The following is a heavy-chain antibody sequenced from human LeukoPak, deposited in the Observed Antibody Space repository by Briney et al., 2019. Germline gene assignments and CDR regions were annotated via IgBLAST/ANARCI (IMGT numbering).Heavy chain of an antibody. CDR1: GDSVSSNSAA. CDR2: TWYRSKWHY. CDR3: AREPIASAGFNAFDI. Sequence: ASQTLSLTCAISGDSVSSNSAAWNWIRQSPSRGLEWLGRTWYRSKWHYDYAVSVKSRITIYPDTSKNQFSLQLSSVTPEDTAVYYCAREPIASAGFNAFDIWGQGTMVTVSS. J-gene: IGHJ3*02. V-gene: IGHV6-1*01. D-gene: IGHD6-13*01.